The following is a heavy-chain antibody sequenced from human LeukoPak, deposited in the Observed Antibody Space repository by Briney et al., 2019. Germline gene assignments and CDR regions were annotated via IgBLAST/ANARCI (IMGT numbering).Heavy chain of an antibody. CDR1: GFTVSSSY. D-gene: IGHD6-19*01. CDR2: IYGGGGT. J-gene: IGHJ4*02. CDR3: ARVGVGTVAGNYFDD. Sequence: GGSLRLSCAASGFTVSSSYMTWVRQAPGKGLEWVSLIYGGGGTYYADSVQGRFTISRHNSENTLYLEMNSLRPEDTAVYYCARVGVGTVAGNYFDDWGQGTLVTVSS. V-gene: IGHV3-53*04.